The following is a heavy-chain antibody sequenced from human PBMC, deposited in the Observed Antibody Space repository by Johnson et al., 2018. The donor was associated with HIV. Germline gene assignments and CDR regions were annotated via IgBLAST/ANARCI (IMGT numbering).Heavy chain of an antibody. J-gene: IGHJ3*02. V-gene: IGHV3-20*04. CDR3: ARVGESDAFDI. CDR1: GFTFSSYA. D-gene: IGHD3-16*01. Sequence: VQLVESGGGVVQPGRSLRLSCAASGFTFSSYAMSWVRQAPGKGLEWVSGINWNGGSTGYADSVKGRFTISRDNAKNSLYLQMNSLRAEDTALYYCARVGESDAFDIWGQGTMVTVSS. CDR2: INWNGGST.